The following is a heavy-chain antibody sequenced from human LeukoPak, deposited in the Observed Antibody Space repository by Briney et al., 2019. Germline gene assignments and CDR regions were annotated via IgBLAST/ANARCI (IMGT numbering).Heavy chain of an antibody. J-gene: IGHJ5*02. Sequence: GESLKISCKGSGYRFTSYWIGWVRQMPGKGLEWMGIIYPGDSDTRYSPSFQGQVTISADKSISTAYLQWSSLKASDTAMYYCARSGYSSGWYLDWFDPWGQGTLVTVSS. V-gene: IGHV5-51*01. CDR1: GYRFTSYW. CDR2: IYPGDSDT. D-gene: IGHD6-19*01. CDR3: ARSGYSSGWYLDWFDP.